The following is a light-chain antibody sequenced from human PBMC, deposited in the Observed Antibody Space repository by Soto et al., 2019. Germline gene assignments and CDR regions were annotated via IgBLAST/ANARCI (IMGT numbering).Light chain of an antibody. CDR1: SSNIGTNL. CDR3: AAWDGSLNGVL. Sequence: QAVVTQPPSTSGTPGQRVTISCSGSSSNIGTNLVYWYQLVPGTAPKPLIYGNEERPSGVPGRFSGSKSGTSASLAISGLQSGDEADYYCAAWDGSLNGVLFGGGTKVTVL. V-gene: IGLV1-44*01. J-gene: IGLJ2*01. CDR2: GNE.